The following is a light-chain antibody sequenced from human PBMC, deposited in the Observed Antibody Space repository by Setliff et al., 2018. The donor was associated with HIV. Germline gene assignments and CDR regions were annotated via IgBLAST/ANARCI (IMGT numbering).Light chain of an antibody. V-gene: IGLV2-14*01. CDR1: SSDVGLYNF. CDR2: DVT. CDR3: SSFRTSRKFV. Sequence: QSVLTQPASVSGPPGQSITISCTGTSSDVGLYNFVSWYQQHPGKVPKLTIYDVTNRPSGISHRFSGAKSGNTASLTISGLQADDEADYYCSSFRTSRKFVFGTGTKVTVL. J-gene: IGLJ1*01.